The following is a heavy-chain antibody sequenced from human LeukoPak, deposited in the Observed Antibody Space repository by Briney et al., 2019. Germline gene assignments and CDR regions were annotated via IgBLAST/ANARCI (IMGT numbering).Heavy chain of an antibody. CDR1: GYTFTRHY. CDR2: INPGGSWT. CDR3: ARARSYDSSGYIDY. D-gene: IGHD3-22*01. V-gene: IGHV1-46*01. Sequence: RASVKVSCKASGYTFTRHYMHWVRQAPGQGLEWMGVINPGGSWTSYAQKFQGRVTMTRDMSTSTVYMELSSLRSEDTAVYYCARARSYDSSGYIDYWGQGTLVTVSS. J-gene: IGHJ4*02.